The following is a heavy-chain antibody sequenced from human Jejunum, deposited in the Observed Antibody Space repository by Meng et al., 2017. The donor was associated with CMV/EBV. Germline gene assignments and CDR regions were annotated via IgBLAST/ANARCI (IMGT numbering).Heavy chain of an antibody. D-gene: IGHD2-21*01. CDR3: ARDPVRKIAMEAAGYFDF. CDR2: LSYDSYNR. CDR1: YA. Sequence: YARNWVRQAPGKGLEWVAFLSYDSYNRYYADSVRGRFTVSRDDSNSTLYLQLNNLRVEDTAVYYCARDPVRKIAMEAAGYFDFWGHGTPVTVSS. J-gene: IGHJ4*01. V-gene: IGHV3-30*14.